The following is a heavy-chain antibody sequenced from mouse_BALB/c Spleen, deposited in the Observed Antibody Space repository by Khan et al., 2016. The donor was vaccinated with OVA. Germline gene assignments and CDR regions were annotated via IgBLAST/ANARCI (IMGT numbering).Heavy chain of an antibody. V-gene: IGHV5-17*02. CDR1: GFTFSTFG. CDR3: AWWRVRLRWCFAV. J-gene: IGHJ1*01. D-gene: IGHD1-1*02. Sequence: EVELVESGGGLVQPGGSRKISCATSGFTFSTFGMHWVRQAPKKGLEWVAYMSSGSSTTYYVDTVKDRSTISRDNPKSTLFLQMTSLRSEDSAMYCSAWWRVRLRWCFAVWGAGTLVTVSA. CDR2: MSSGSSTT.